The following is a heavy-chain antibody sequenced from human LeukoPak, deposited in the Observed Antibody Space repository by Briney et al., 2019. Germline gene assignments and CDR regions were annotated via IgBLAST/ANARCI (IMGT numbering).Heavy chain of an antibody. CDR2: ISDSGDLT. V-gene: IGHV3-23*01. D-gene: IGHD6-19*01. CDR3: AKDARRTNGWYFFDH. CDR1: GFAFSSQA. Sequence: PGGSLRLSCAASGFAFSSQAMGWVRQAPGKGLEWVSVISDSGDLTYYADSVKGRFTISRDNSKNTLYLQLNSLRAEDTALYYCAKDARRTNGWYFFDHWGQGTLVAVSS. J-gene: IGHJ4*02.